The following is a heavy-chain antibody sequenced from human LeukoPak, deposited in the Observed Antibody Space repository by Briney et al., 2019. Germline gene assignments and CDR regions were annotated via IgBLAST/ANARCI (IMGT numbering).Heavy chain of an antibody. D-gene: IGHD1-7*01. J-gene: IGHJ4*02. CDR2: FDPEDGET. Sequence: ASVKVSCKVSGHTLTELSMHWVRQAPGKGLEWMGGFDPEDGETIYAQKFQGRVTMTEDTSTDTAYMELSSLRSEDTAVYYCATVTGTTFDFDYWGQGTLVTVSS. CDR3: ATVTGTTFDFDY. CDR1: GHTLTELS. V-gene: IGHV1-24*01.